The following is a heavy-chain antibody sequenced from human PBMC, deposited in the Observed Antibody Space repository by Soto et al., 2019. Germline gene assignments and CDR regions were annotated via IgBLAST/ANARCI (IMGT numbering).Heavy chain of an antibody. CDR3: ARGIVATRRDAFDI. D-gene: IGHD5-12*01. J-gene: IGHJ3*02. V-gene: IGHV4-39*01. CDR2: IYYSGST. CDR1: GGSISSSSYY. Sequence: SETLSLTCTVSGGSISSSSYYWGWIRQPPGKGLEWIGSIYYSGSTYYNPSLKSRVTISVDTSKNQFSLKLSSVTAADTAVYYCARGIVATRRDAFDIWGQGTMVTVSS.